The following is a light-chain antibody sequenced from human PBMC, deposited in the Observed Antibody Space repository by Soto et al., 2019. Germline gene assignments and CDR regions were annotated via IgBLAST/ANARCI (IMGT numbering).Light chain of an antibody. CDR3: QLYVSSPPGYT. V-gene: IGKV3-20*01. CDR1: QSVSSTY. J-gene: IGKJ2*01. CDR2: GTS. Sequence: EIVLTQSPGTLSLSPGERATLSCRASQSVSSTYLAWYQQKPGQAPGHLLYGTSNRATGIPDRFSGSGSWTDFTLTISRLEPEDFAMYYCQLYVSSPPGYTFGQGTKLEIK.